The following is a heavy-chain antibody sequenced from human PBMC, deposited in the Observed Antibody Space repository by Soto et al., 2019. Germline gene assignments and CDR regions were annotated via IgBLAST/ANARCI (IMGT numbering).Heavy chain of an antibody. D-gene: IGHD3-22*01. CDR2: ISYDGSNK. CDR1: GFTFSSYG. J-gene: IGHJ3*02. V-gene: IGHV3-30*18. Sequence: QVQLVESGGGVVQPGRSLRLSCAASGFTFSSYGMHWVRQAPGKGLEWVAVISYDGSNKYYADSVKGRFTISRDNSKNTLYLQMNSLRAEDTAVYYCAKSYDSSGVDAFDIWGQGTIVTVSS. CDR3: AKSYDSSGVDAFDI.